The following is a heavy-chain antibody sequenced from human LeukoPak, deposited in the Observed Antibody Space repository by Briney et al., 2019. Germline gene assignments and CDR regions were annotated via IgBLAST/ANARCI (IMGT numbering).Heavy chain of an antibody. Sequence: GGSLILSCAASGFTFSSYGMYWVRQAPGKGLERVAVISNDGDNKWYADSVKGRFTISRDDSKNTLFLQMNSLRPEDTAMYYCAKYQGYSSGYIAAWGQGALVTVSS. J-gene: IGHJ5*02. CDR2: ISNDGDNK. V-gene: IGHV3-30*18. CDR1: GFTFSSYG. D-gene: IGHD6-19*01. CDR3: AKYQGYSSGYIAA.